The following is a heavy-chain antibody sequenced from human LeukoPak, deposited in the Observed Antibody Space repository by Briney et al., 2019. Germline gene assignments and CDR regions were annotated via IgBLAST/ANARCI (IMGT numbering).Heavy chain of an antibody. CDR2: ISGSGGST. V-gene: IGHV3-23*01. CDR1: GFTFSSYA. D-gene: IGHD3-22*01. CDR3: AREKYYDNSGYDY. J-gene: IGHJ4*02. Sequence: GGSLRLSCAASGFTFSSYAMSWVRQAPGKGLEWVSAISGSGGSTYYADSVKGRFTIARDSSKNTLYLQMNSLRAEDTADYYCAREKYYDNSGYDYWGQGTLVTVSS.